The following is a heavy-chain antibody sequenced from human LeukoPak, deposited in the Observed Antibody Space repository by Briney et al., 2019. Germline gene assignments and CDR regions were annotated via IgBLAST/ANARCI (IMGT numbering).Heavy chain of an antibody. CDR1: GFSLSTSEVG. V-gene: IGHV2-5*01. Sequence: SGPTLVNPTQTLTLTCTFSGFSLSTSEVGVGWIRQPPGKALEWLALLYWKDDKRYNPYLKSRLTITKDTSKNQVVLTMTNMDPVDTATYFCAHSSTIPYYYDSGSRLTYFDYWGQGSLVTVSS. CDR2: LYWKDDK. J-gene: IGHJ4*02. CDR3: AHSSTIPYYYDSGSRLTYFDY. D-gene: IGHD3-10*01.